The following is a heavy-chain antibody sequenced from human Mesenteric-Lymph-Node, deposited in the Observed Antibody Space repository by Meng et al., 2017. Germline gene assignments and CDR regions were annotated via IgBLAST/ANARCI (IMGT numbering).Heavy chain of an antibody. J-gene: IGHJ4*02. V-gene: IGHV3-23*01. CDR1: EFTLRSYA. D-gene: IGHD3-9*01. Sequence: GGSLRLSCEASEFTLRSYAMSWVRQAPGKGLEWVSSISGSGSNTYYAESAKGRFTVSRDNSKNTLYLQMNSLRAEDTAVYYCARDSSPYYDILTGLNYWGQGTLVTVSS. CDR3: ARDSSPYYDILTGLNY. CDR2: ISGSGSNT.